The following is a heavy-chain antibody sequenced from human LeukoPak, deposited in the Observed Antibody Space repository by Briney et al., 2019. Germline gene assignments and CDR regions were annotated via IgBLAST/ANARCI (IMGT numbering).Heavy chain of an antibody. CDR3: AALTRLYYDNPGETYTWFDP. D-gene: IGHD3-22*01. V-gene: IGHV4-59*01. Sequence: PSETLSLTCTVSGGSISSYYWSWIRQPPGKGLEWIGYIYYSGSTNYNPSLKSRVTISVDTSKNQISLKLSSVTAADTAVYYCAALTRLYYDNPGETYTWFDPWGQGTLVTVSS. J-gene: IGHJ5*02. CDR2: IYYSGST. CDR1: GGSISSYY.